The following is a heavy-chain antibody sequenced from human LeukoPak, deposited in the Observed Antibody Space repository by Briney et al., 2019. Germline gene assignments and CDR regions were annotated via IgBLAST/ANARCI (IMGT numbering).Heavy chain of an antibody. CDR3: ARGGLRYFDYENGFDI. Sequence: ASVKVSCKASGYTFTDYYMHWVRQAPGQGLEWMGWINPSSGGTNYAQKFQGRVTVTRDTSISTAYMDLSRLRSDDTAVYYCARGGLRYFDYENGFDIWGQGTMVTVSS. V-gene: IGHV1-2*02. J-gene: IGHJ3*02. D-gene: IGHD3-9*01. CDR2: INPSSGGT. CDR1: GYTFTDYY.